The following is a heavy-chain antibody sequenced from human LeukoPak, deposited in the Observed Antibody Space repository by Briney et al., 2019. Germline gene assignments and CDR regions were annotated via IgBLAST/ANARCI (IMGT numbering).Heavy chain of an antibody. CDR2: IKQDGSQT. D-gene: IGHD1-26*01. V-gene: IGHV3-7*01. Sequence: PGGSLRLSCAASGFTFSSYWMSWVRQSPGKGPEWVANIKQDGSQTYFVDSVRGRFSISRDNAKNSVYLEANSLRAEDTAVYYCVRDTGGSGSYPDYWGQGTLVTVSA. J-gene: IGHJ4*02. CDR3: VRDTGGSGSYPDY. CDR1: GFTFSSYW.